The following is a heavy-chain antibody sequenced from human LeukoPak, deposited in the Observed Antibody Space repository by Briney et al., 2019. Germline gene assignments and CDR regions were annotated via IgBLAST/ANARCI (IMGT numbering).Heavy chain of an antibody. V-gene: IGHV4-34*12. CDR2: IIHSVST. J-gene: IGHJ4*02. Sequence: SETLSLTCAVYGGTFSSYYWSWIRQPPGKGLVWIGQIIHSVSTNYNPSLKSRAAISVYTSNNQFSLSLSSVTAADTAVYYCARLTKSEIRLWTHFGLWGQGTLVTVSS. D-gene: IGHD5-18*01. CDR1: GGTFSSYY. CDR3: ARLTKSEIRLWTHFGL.